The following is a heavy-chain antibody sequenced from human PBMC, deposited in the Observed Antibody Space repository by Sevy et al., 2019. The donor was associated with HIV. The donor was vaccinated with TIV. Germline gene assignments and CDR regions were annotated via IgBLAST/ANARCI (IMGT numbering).Heavy chain of an antibody. CDR2: IHTSGST. CDR3: TRSDYGDFLFDH. V-gene: IGHV4-61*02. J-gene: IGHJ4*02. Sequence: SETLSLTCTVSVGSISSGNYYWSWIRQPAGKEMQWIGRIHTSGSTNYTPSLKSRVTISFSSSKNQFSLKLDSVTAADTATYYCTRSDYGDFLFDHWGQGTQVTVFS. D-gene: IGHD4-17*01. CDR1: VGSISSGNYY.